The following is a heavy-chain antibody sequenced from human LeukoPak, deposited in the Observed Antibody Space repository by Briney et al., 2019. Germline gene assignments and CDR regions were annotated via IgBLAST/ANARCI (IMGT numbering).Heavy chain of an antibody. CDR1: GFTFTSAW. CDR2: IKQDGSEK. J-gene: IGHJ4*02. CDR3: AGVFQYSYGYFDY. V-gene: IGHV3-7*03. Sequence: GGSLRLSCAASGFTFTSAWMSWVRQAPGKGLEWVANIKQDGSEKYYVDSVKGRFTISRDNAKNSLYLQMNSLRAEDTALYYCAGVFQYSYGYFDYWGQGTLVTVSS. D-gene: IGHD5-18*01.